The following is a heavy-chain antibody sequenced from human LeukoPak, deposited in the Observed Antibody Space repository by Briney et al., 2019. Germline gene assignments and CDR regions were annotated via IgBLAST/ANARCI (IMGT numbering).Heavy chain of an antibody. D-gene: IGHD3-10*01. CDR3: ARGRITMVRGVIIIRRVGWFDP. J-gene: IGHJ5*02. Sequence: SETLSLTCAVYGGSFSGYYWSWIRQPPGKGLEWIGGINHSGSTNYNPSLKSRVPISVDTSKNQFSLKLSSVTAADTAVYYCARGRITMVRGVIIIRRVGWFDPWGQGTLVTVSS. CDR1: GGSFSGYY. CDR2: INHSGST. V-gene: IGHV4-34*01.